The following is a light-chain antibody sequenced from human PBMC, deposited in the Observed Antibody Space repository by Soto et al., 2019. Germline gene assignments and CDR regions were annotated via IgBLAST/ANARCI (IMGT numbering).Light chain of an antibody. V-gene: IGLV2-11*01. CDR1: SSDVGGYNY. CDR3: CSYAGSDV. CDR2: DVS. J-gene: IGLJ1*01. Sequence: QSALTQPRSVSGSPGQSVTISCTGTSSDVGGYNYVSWYQQHPGKAPKLMIYDVSKRPSGVPDRFSGSKSGNTASLTISGLQAEDEADYYCCSYAGSDVFGTVTKLTVL.